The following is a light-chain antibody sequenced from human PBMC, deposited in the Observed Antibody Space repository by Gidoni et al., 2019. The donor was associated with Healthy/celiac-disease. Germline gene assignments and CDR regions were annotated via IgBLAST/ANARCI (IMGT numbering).Light chain of an antibody. CDR2: DAS. J-gene: IGKJ4*01. CDR1: QSVSSY. V-gene: IGKV3-11*01. CDR3: QQRSNWPPSLT. Sequence: EIVLTQSPATLSLSPGERATLSCRASQSVSSYLAWYQQKPGQAPRLLLYDASNRATGIPARFSGSGSGTDFTLTISSLETEDFAVYYCQQRSNWPPSLTFGGGTKVEIK.